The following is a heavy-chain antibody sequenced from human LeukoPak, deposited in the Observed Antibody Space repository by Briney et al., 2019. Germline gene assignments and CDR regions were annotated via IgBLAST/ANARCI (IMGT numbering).Heavy chain of an antibody. CDR3: ATGDRIAAAGTGDYYYYGMDV. CDR1: GYTFTSYD. D-gene: IGHD6-13*01. J-gene: IGHJ6*02. CDR2: ISAYNGNT. V-gene: IGHV1-18*01. Sequence: ASVKVSCKASGYTFTSYDINWVRQATGQGLEWMGWISAYNGNTNYAQKLQGRVTMTTDTSTSTAYMELRSLRSDDTAVYYCATGDRIAAAGTGDYYYYGMDVWGQGTTVTVSS.